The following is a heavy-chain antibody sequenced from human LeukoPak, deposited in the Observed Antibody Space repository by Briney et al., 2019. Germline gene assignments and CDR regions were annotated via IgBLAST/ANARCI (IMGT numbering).Heavy chain of an antibody. J-gene: IGHJ6*03. CDR1: GYTFTSNG. Sequence: ASVKVSCKTSGYTFTSNGISWVRQAPGQGLEWMGWISTYNGNTNYGQKFQGRVTMTTDTSTTTAYMELRSLRSDDTAVYYCARSTPNDYYYYMDVWGKGTTVTISS. V-gene: IGHV1-18*01. CDR3: ARSTPNDYYYYMDV. CDR2: ISTYNGNT.